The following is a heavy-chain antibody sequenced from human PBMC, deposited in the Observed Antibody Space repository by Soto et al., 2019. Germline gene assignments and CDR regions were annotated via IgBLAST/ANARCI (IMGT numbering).Heavy chain of an antibody. CDR1: AGSISTYY. CDR3: ARFNYCYSGTNCYYYYVLAV. J-gene: IGHJ6*02. CDR2: IYYSGST. D-gene: IGHD3-16*02. Sequence: PSETLSLTCTVSAGSISTYYWSWIRQPPGKGLEWIGYIYYSGSTNYNPSLKSRVTISVDTSKNQFSLKLTSVTAADTAVYYCARFNYCYSGTNCYYYYVLAVWGQGTTVTVSS. V-gene: IGHV4-59*08.